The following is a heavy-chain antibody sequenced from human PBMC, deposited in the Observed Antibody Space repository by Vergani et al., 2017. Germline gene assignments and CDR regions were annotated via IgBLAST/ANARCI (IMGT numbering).Heavy chain of an antibody. CDR1: GFTFDDYA. D-gene: IGHD5-12*01. V-gene: IGHV3-9*01. Sequence: EVQLVESGGGLVQPGRSLRLSCAASGFTFDDYAMHWVRQAPGKGLEWVSGISWSSGSIGYADSVKGRFTISRDNAKNSLYLQMNSLRAEDTALYYCAKHRSGYDYYFDYWGQGTLVTVSS. CDR2: ISWSSGSI. J-gene: IGHJ4*02. CDR3: AKHRSGYDYYFDY.